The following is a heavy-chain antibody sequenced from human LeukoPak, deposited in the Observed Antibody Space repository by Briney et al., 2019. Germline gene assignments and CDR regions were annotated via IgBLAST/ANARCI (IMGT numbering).Heavy chain of an antibody. J-gene: IGHJ4*02. Sequence: GGSLRLSCAASGFTFSSYAMNWVRLAPGKGLEWVSAISGSGGSTYYADSVKGRFTISRDNSKNTLYLQMNSLRAEDTAVYYCAKDLARLRFTFDYWGQGTLVTVSS. CDR2: ISGSGGST. CDR1: GFTFSSYA. CDR3: AKDLARLRFTFDY. V-gene: IGHV3-23*01. D-gene: IGHD3-3*01.